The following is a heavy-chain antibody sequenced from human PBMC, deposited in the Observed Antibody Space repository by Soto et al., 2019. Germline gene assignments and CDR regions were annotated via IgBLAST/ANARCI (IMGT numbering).Heavy chain of an antibody. D-gene: IGHD2-2*01. CDR1: RFTFSTYE. V-gene: IGHV3-48*03. Sequence: GGSLRLCCAASRFTFSTYEMNWVRQAPGKGLEWVSYISSSGNTVYYADSVKGRFTISRDNTRNSLYLQMNSLRDEDTALYYCVRYCSTTLCNGVATRTFDYWGQGTLVTVSS. CDR2: ISSSGNTV. CDR3: VRYCSTTLCNGVATRTFDY. J-gene: IGHJ4*02.